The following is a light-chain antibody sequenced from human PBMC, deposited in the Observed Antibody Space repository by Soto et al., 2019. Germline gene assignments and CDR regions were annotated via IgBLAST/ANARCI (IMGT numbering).Light chain of an antibody. CDR1: RSNIGANA. J-gene: IGLJ1*01. V-gene: IGLV1-44*01. CDR3: AAWADSLNVLYV. CDR2: NNN. Sequence: QSVLTQPPSASATPGQKVTISCSGSRSNIGANAVNWYQQLPGTAPSLLIYNNNQRPSGVPDRFSGSKSGTSASLTISGLQSAEEGTDVGAAWADSLNVLYVFGTGTKLTVL.